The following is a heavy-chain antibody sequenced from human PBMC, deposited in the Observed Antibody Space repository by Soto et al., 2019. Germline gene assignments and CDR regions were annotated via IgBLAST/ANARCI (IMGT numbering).Heavy chain of an antibody. CDR3: ARDKITGLFDY. J-gene: IGHJ4*02. Sequence: SETLSLTCTVSGGSISSYYWSWIRQPPGKGLEWIGYIYYSGTTAYNPSLRSRVTISVDTSKNQFSLKLTSVTAADTAVYYCARDKITGLFDYWGQGTLVTVS. CDR2: IYYSGTT. V-gene: IGHV4-59*12. CDR1: GGSISSYY. D-gene: IGHD2-8*02.